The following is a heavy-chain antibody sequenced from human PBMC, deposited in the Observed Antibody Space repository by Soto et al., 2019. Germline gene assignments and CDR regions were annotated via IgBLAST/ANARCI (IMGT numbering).Heavy chain of an antibody. CDR1: GFSLSTSGVG. Sequence: TGRTLVNPTQTLTLAYTFCGFSLSTSGVGVGWIRQPPGKALEWLALIYWDDDKRYSPSLKSRLTITKDTSKSQVVLTMTNMDPVDTATYYCAHFSLGATLSAFDIWGQGTMVTVSS. CDR3: AHFSLGATLSAFDI. J-gene: IGHJ3*02. V-gene: IGHV2-5*02. D-gene: IGHD3-16*01. CDR2: IYWDDDK.